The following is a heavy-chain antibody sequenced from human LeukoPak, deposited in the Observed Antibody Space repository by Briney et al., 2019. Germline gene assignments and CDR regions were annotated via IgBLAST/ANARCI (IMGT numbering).Heavy chain of an antibody. J-gene: IGHJ3*02. CDR2: INHSGST. D-gene: IGHD3-3*01. V-gene: IGHV4-34*01. CDR1: GGSFSGYY. Sequence: SETLSLTCAVYGGSFSGYYWSWIRQPPGKGLEWIGEINHSGSTNYNPSLKSRVTISVDTSKNQFSLKLSSVTAADTAVYYCARHPRLRFLEWWAIWGQGTMVTVSS. CDR3: ARHPRLRFLEWWAI.